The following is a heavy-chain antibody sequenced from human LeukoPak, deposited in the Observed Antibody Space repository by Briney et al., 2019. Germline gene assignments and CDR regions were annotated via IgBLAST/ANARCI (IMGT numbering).Heavy chain of an antibody. CDR2: FDPEDGET. D-gene: IGHD5-18*01. J-gene: IGHJ4*02. CDR1: GYTLTELS. V-gene: IGHV1-24*01. CDR3: ATQKVDTAEYYFDY. Sequence: ASVKVSCKVSGYTLTELSMHWVRQAPGKGLEWMGGFDPEDGETIYAQKFQGRVTMTEDTSTDTTYMELSSLRSEDTAVYYCATQKVDTAEYYFDYWGQGTLVTVSS.